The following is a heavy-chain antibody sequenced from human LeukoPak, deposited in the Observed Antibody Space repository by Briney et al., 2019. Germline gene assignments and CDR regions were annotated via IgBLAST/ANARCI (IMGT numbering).Heavy chain of an antibody. CDR1: GGSISSGSYY. CDR3: ARDRWMDPSWFDP. J-gene: IGHJ5*02. CDR2: IYTSGST. Sequence: PSETLSLTCTVSGGSISSGSYYWSWIRQPAGKGLEWIGRIYTSGSTNYNPSLKSRVTISVDTSKNQFSLKLSSVTAADTAVYYCARDRWMDPSWFDPWGQGTLVTVSS. V-gene: IGHV4-61*02. D-gene: IGHD2-2*03.